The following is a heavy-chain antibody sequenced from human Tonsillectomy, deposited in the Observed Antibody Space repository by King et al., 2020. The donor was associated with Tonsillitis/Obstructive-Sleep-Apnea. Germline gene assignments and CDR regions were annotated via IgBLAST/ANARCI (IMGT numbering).Heavy chain of an antibody. CDR1: GYIFTTYW. V-gene: IGHV5-51*01. J-gene: IGHJ6*03. D-gene: IGHD3-10*01. CDR3: ARHEDASGRNYMDV. Sequence: EVQLVQSGAEVKKPGESLRISCKGSGYIFTTYWIGWVRQMPGKGLEWMGIIYPDDSDTRYSPSFQGQVTISADKSISTAYLQWSSLKASDTAVYYCARHEDASGRNYMDVWGKGTTVTVSS. CDR2: IYPDDSDT.